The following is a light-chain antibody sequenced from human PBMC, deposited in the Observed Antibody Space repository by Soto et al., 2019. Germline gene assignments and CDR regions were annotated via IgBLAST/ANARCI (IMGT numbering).Light chain of an antibody. V-gene: IGLV2-14*01. J-gene: IGLJ1*01. CDR2: EVT. CDR1: NSDVGGYNY. CDR3: SSYTSSTTLYV. Sequence: QSALTQPASVSGSPGQSITISCTGTNSDVGGYNYVSWYQQLPGKAPKLMIYEVTNRPSGVSNRFSGSKSGNTASLTISGLQAEDEADYYCSSYTSSTTLYVFGTGTKVTVL.